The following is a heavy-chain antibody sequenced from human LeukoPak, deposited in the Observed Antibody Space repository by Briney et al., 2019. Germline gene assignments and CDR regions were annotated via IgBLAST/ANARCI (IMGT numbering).Heavy chain of an antibody. V-gene: IGHV3-11*04. Sequence: GGSLRLSCAASGFTFSDYYMSWIRQAPGKGLEWVSYISSSGSTIYYADSVKGRFTISRDNSKNTLYLQMNSLGAEDTAVYYCARDGGRKVYDFWSGYRGLFDYWGQGTLVTVSS. D-gene: IGHD3-3*01. CDR1: GFTFSDYY. CDR3: ARDGGRKVYDFWSGYRGLFDY. J-gene: IGHJ4*02. CDR2: ISSSGSTI.